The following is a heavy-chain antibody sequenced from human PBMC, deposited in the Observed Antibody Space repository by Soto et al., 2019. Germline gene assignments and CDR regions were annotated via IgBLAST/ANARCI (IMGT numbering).Heavy chain of an antibody. CDR3: ARGPLDYYDSSGYYY. CDR1: GGSISSYY. J-gene: IGHJ4*02. D-gene: IGHD3-22*01. Sequence: SEILSLTCTVSGGSISSYYWSWIRQPPGKGLEWIGYIYYSGSTNYNPSLKSRVTISVDTSKNQFSLKLSSVTAADTAVYYCARGPLDYYDSSGYYYWGQGTLVTVSS. CDR2: IYYSGST. V-gene: IGHV4-59*01.